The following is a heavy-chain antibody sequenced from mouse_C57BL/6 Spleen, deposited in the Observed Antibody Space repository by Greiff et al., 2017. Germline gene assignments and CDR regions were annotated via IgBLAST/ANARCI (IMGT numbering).Heavy chain of an antibody. CDR2: ILPGSGST. CDR1: GYTFTGYW. Sequence: QVQLMQSGAELMKPGASVKLSCKATGYTFTGYWLGRVKQRPGHGLEWSGEILPGSGSTNYNAKFKGKATFTADTSSNTSYMPLSSLTTEDSAIYYCAKREIWYVYDGGYYFDYWGQGTTLTVSS. CDR3: AKREIWYVYDGGYYFDY. J-gene: IGHJ2*01. V-gene: IGHV1-9*01. D-gene: IGHD2-1*01.